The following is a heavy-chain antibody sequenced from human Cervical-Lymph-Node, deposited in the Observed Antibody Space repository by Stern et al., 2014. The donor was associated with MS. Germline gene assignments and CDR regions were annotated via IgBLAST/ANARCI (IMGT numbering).Heavy chain of an antibody. CDR3: AREARMQHDDILAGHGGKHYYFYGMDV. J-gene: IGHJ6*02. D-gene: IGHD3-9*01. CDR1: GFRFSAHS. V-gene: IGHV3-49*04. Sequence: EVQLVESGGGLVKPGRSLRLSCATSGFRFSAHSMHWVRQAPGKGLEWVGVIRSKTSGGTTEYAASVKDRFTISRDDSRSSADLQLNTLTTEDTGVYYCAREARMQHDDILAGHGGKHYYFYGMDVWGQGTTVTVSS. CDR2: IRSKTSGGTT.